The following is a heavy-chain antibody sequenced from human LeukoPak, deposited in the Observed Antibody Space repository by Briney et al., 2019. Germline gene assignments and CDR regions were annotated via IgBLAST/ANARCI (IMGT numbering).Heavy chain of an antibody. Sequence: GGSLRLSCAASGFTFSSYVMNWVRQAPGKGLEWISYISNRGSPIYYADSVKGRFTISRDKDKSSLYLQMNSLAADDTAVYYCARGLALGLTVTPKAFDYWGQGTLVTVSS. CDR3: ARGLALGLTVTPKAFDY. CDR1: GFTFSSYV. CDR2: ISNRGSPI. J-gene: IGHJ4*02. D-gene: IGHD4-11*01. V-gene: IGHV3-48*03.